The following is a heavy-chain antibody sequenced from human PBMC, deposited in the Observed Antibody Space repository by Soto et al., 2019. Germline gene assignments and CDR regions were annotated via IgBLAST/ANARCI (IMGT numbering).Heavy chain of an antibody. Sequence: GGSLRLSCEASGFTFSGFDMHWVRQPTGKGLEWVSTIGTAGDTYYAVSVKGRFTTSRDNAKNSLSLQMNSLRAGDTAVYFCARGQEVGAHFFDSWGQGTQVTVSS. V-gene: IGHV3-13*01. CDR2: IGTAGDT. CDR3: ARGQEVGAHFFDS. D-gene: IGHD2-15*01. CDR1: GFTFSGFD. J-gene: IGHJ4*02.